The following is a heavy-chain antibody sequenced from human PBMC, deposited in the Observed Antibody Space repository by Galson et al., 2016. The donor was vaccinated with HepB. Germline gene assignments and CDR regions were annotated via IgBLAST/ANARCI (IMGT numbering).Heavy chain of an antibody. CDR3: ARSEWLLSDGLDV. CDR1: GFTFSTYG. CDR2: ISNDGSDK. V-gene: IGHV3-30*03. J-gene: IGHJ6*02. Sequence: SLRLSCAASGFTFSTYGMHWVRQAPGKGLEWVAVISNDGSDKYYADSVKGRFTISRDNSKNRPYPQMNSLRAADTAVYYCARSEWLLSDGLDVWGQGTTVTVSS. D-gene: IGHD3-3*01.